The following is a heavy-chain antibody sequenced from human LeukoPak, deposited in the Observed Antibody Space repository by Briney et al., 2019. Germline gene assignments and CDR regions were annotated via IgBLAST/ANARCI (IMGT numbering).Heavy chain of an antibody. CDR3: ARVTSGIAVAEVDY. J-gene: IGHJ4*02. D-gene: IGHD6-19*01. Sequence: PSETLSLTCTVSGGSISSSSHYWGWIRQAPGKGQEWIGSIYYSGSTYYNPSLKSRVTISVDTSKNQFSLKLSSVTAADTAVYYCARVTSGIAVAEVDYWGQGTLVTVSS. CDR2: IYYSGST. V-gene: IGHV4-39*01. CDR1: GGSISSSSHY.